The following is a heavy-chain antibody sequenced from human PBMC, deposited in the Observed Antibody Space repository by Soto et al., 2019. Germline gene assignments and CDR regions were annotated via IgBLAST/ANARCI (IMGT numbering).Heavy chain of an antibody. J-gene: IGHJ4*02. D-gene: IGHD3-22*01. Sequence: SETLSLTCAVSGDSVSSGGYSWSWIRQPPGQGLEWIGYIYHTGSPYYNPSLKSRVTISMDRAKNQLSLKLSSVTAADTAVYYCARARHDYFDTSGYRYYFDHWGQGALVTVPS. V-gene: IGHV4-30-2*01. CDR3: ARARHDYFDTSGYRYYFDH. CDR2: IYHTGSP. CDR1: GDSVSSGGYS.